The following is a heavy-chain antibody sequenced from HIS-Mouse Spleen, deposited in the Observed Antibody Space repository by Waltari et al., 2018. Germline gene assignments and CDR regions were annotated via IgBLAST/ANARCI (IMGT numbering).Heavy chain of an antibody. CDR2: IYYSGST. J-gene: IGHJ2*01. Sequence: QLQLQESGPGLVKPSETLSLTCTVSGGSISRSSSYWGWIRQPQGKGLEWIGSIYYSGSTYYNPSLKSRVTISVDTSKNQFSLKLSSVTAADTAVYYCAREIPYSSSWYDWYFDLWGRGTLVTVSS. CDR3: AREIPYSSSWYDWYFDL. V-gene: IGHV4-39*07. D-gene: IGHD6-13*01. CDR1: GGSISRSSSY.